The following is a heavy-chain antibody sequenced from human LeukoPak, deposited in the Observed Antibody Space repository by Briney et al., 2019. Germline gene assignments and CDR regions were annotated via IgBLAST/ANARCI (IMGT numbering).Heavy chain of an antibody. CDR1: GFTFSMYS. J-gene: IGHJ4*02. Sequence: GGSLRLSCAASGFTFSMYSMAWARQAPGKGLEWVSVINDRGGYIQDADSVKGRFTISRDNSQNTLFLQMNSLRAEDTAVYYCVRERDRGIEVADDFDYWGQGTLVTVSS. V-gene: IGHV3-23*01. CDR2: INDRGGYI. CDR3: VRERDRGIEVADDFDY. D-gene: IGHD6-19*01.